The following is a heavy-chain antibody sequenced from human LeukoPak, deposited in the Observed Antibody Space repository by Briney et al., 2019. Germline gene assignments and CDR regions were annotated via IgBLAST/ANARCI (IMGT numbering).Heavy chain of an antibody. CDR3: ARGGNYYGSGSYYPPFDY. CDR2: IYHSGST. J-gene: IGHJ4*02. D-gene: IGHD3-10*01. V-gene: IGHV4-30-2*01. Sequence: PSETPSLTCAVSGGSISSGGYSWSWIRQPPGKGLEWIGYIYHSGSTYYNPSLKSRVTISVDRSKNQFSLKLSSVTAADTAVYYCARGGNYYGSGSYYPPFDYWGQGTLVTVSS. CDR1: GGSISSGGYS.